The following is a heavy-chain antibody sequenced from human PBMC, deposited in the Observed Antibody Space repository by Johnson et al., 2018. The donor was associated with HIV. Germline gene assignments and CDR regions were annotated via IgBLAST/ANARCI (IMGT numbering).Heavy chain of an antibody. CDR2: IKQDGSEK. V-gene: IGHV3-7*03. D-gene: IGHD3-22*01. CDR1: GFTFSSYW. J-gene: IGHJ3*02. CDR3: ARESDSSGYYPDAFDI. Sequence: VQLVESGGGLVQPGGSLRLSCAASGFTFSSYWMSWVRQAPGKGLEWVANIKQDGSEKYYVDSVKGRFTISRDNAKNSLYLQMNSLRAEDTAVYYCARESDSSGYYPDAFDIWGQGTMVTVSS.